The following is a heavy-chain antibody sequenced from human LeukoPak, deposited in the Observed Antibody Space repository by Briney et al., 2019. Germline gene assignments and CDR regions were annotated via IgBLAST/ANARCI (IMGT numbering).Heavy chain of an antibody. D-gene: IGHD2-15*01. V-gene: IGHV4-59*08. CDR2: ISQNEYT. CDR3: TRHDVVAVIGHGMAV. CDR1: GASIGSYY. Sequence: SETLSLTCTVSGASIGSYYWSWIRQPPGKGLEWIGYISQNEYTKYTPSLKIQVTISRDTSENQFSLILSSVTAADTAVYYCTRHDVVAVIGHGMAVWGQGTTVTVSS. J-gene: IGHJ6*02.